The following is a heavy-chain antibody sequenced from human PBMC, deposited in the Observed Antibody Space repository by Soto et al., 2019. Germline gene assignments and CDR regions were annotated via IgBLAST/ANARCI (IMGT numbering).Heavy chain of an antibody. Sequence: GGSLRLSCAASGFTFSSYSMNWVRQAPGKGLEWVSYISSSSSTIYYADSVKGRFTISRDNAKNSLYLQMNSLRDEDTAVYYCARDVGPYYYDSSGYVDYWGQGTLVTVSS. CDR3: ARDVGPYYYDSSGYVDY. J-gene: IGHJ4*02. D-gene: IGHD3-22*01. V-gene: IGHV3-48*02. CDR2: ISSSSSTI. CDR1: GFTFSSYS.